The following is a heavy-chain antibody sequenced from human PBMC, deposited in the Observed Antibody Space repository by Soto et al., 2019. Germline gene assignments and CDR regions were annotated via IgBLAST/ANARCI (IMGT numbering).Heavy chain of an antibody. J-gene: IGHJ2*01. Sequence: GGSLRLSCAASGFTVSSNYMSWVRQAPGKGLEWVSVIYSGGSTYYADSVKGRFTISRDNSKNTLYLQMNSLRAEDTAVYYCAAIGSTRLSYWYFDLWGRGTLVTVSS. CDR1: GFTVSSNY. D-gene: IGHD6-13*01. CDR3: AAIGSTRLSYWYFDL. V-gene: IGHV3-66*02. CDR2: IYSGGST.